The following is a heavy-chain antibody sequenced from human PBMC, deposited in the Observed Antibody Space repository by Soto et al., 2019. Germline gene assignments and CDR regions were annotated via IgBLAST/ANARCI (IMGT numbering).Heavy chain of an antibody. Sequence: SETLSLTCTVSGGSISSSSYYWGWIRQPPGKGLEWIGSIYYSGSTYYNPSLKSRVPISVNTSKNQFSLQLSSVTAADTAVYYCARHPNCSGGSCYSDYYYYYMDVWGKGTTVTVSS. CDR3: ARHPNCSGGSCYSDYYYYYMDV. V-gene: IGHV4-39*01. CDR1: GGSISSSSYY. J-gene: IGHJ6*03. D-gene: IGHD2-15*01. CDR2: IYYSGST.